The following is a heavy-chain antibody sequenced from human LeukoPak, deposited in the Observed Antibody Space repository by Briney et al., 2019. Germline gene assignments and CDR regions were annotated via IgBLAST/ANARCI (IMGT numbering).Heavy chain of an antibody. V-gene: IGHV6-1*01. CDR3: ARAGGGGWYGSSSYFDY. D-gene: IGHD6-19*01. J-gene: IGHJ4*02. CDR1: GDSVSSNSAA. Sequence: SQTLSLTCAISGDSVSSNSAAWNWIRQSPSRGLELLGRTYYRSKWYNDYAVSVKSRITINPDTSKNQFSLQLNSVTPEDTAVYYCARAGGGGWYGSSSYFDYWGQGTLVTVSS. CDR2: TYYRSKWYN.